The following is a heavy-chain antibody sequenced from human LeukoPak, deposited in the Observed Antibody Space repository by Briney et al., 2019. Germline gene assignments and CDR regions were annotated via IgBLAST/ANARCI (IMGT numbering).Heavy chain of an antibody. D-gene: IGHD3-22*01. CDR1: GFTFSDHS. CDR2: ISSTGIYI. V-gene: IGHV3-21*01. J-gene: IGHJ4*02. CDR3: ARADYDTSGYYADY. Sequence: GGSLRLSCAGSGFTFSDHSMNWVRQVPGRGLQWVSSISSTGIYISYADSVKGRFTISRDNSKNTLYLQMGSLRAEDMAVYYCARADYDTSGYYADYWGQGTLVTVSS.